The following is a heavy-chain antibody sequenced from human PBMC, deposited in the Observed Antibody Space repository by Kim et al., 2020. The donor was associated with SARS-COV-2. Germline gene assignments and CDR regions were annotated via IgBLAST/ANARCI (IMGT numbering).Heavy chain of an antibody. J-gene: IGHJ5*02. CDR2: INPKSGNK. CDR1: GYTFTSYD. CDR3: AREKCSSTSCYDYDP. V-gene: IGHV1-8*01. D-gene: IGHD2-2*01. Sequence: ASVKVSCKASGYTFTSYDINWGRQASGQGLEWMGWINPKSGNKGYAQKFQGRVTMTRKTSISTAYMELSSLRSEDTAVYYCAREKCSSTSCYDYDPWGQGTLVTVSS.